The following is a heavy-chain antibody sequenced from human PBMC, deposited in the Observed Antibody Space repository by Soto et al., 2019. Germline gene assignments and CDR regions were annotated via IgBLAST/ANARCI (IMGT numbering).Heavy chain of an antibody. CDR3: ARVTVAVPATTHYFDY. V-gene: IGHV4-59*11. Sequence: SETLSLTCAVYVGSFSGHYWSWIRQPPGKGLEWIGYFYYSGITNYNPSLKSRVTISADTSKNQFSLKLRSVTAADAAVYYCARVTVAVPATTHYFDYWGQGTPVTVSS. CDR1: VGSFSGHY. CDR2: FYYSGIT. D-gene: IGHD1-26*01. J-gene: IGHJ4*02.